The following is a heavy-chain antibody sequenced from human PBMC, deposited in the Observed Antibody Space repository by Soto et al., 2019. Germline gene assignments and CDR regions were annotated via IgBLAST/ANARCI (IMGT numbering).Heavy chain of an antibody. CDR3: AGTTSHQWYYMDV. D-gene: IGHD1-7*01. Sequence: QVQLQESGPGLVKPSQTLSLTCAISGDSVSSNSAAWNWIRLSPSRGLEWLARTYYRSRLYNDYAASARSRITVNPDTSTNQFSPQLTSVTPEDTAVYYCAGTTSHQWYYMDVWGKGTTVTVSS. J-gene: IGHJ6*03. CDR1: GDSVSSNSAA. CDR2: TYYRSRLYN. V-gene: IGHV6-1*01.